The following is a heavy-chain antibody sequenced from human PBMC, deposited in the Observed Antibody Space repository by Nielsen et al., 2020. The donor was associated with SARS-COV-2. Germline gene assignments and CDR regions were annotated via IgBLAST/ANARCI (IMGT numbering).Heavy chain of an antibody. CDR1: GGSISSYY. CDR3: ARGGYSNHDY. V-gene: IGHV4-4*07. CDR2: IYTSGST. J-gene: IGHJ4*02. Sequence: GSLRLSCTVSGGSISSYYWSWIRQPAGKGLEWIGRIYTSGSTNYNPSLNSRVTMSVDTSKNQFSLKLSSETAVDTAVYYGARGGYSNHDYWGQGTLVTVSS. D-gene: IGHD4-11*01.